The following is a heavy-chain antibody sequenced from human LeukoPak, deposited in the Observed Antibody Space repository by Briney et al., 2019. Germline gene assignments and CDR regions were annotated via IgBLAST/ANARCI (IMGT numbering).Heavy chain of an antibody. CDR2: ITGSGGST. CDR3: ASPRGGYDSALDY. V-gene: IGHV3-23*01. CDR1: GFTFSSYA. Sequence: PGGSLRLSCAASGFTFSSYAMSWVRQAPGKGLEWVSVITGSGGSTDYADSVKGRFTISRDNSKNTLYLQMNSLRAEDTAVYYCASPRGGYDSALDYWGQGTLVTVSS. J-gene: IGHJ4*02. D-gene: IGHD5-12*01.